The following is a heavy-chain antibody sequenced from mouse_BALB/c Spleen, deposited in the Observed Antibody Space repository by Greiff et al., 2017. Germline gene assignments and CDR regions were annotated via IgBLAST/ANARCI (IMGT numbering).Heavy chain of an antibody. V-gene: IGHV5-9-4*01. CDR3: ARDSDYRYFDY. Sequence: EVHLVESGGGLVKPGGSLKLSCAASGFTFSSYAMSWVRQSPEKRLEWVAEISSGGSYTYYPDTVTGRFTISRDNAKNTLYLEMSSLRSEDTAMYYCARDSDYRYFDYWGQGTTLTVSS. CDR1: GFTFSSYA. D-gene: IGHD2-12*01. J-gene: IGHJ2*01. CDR2: ISSGGSYT.